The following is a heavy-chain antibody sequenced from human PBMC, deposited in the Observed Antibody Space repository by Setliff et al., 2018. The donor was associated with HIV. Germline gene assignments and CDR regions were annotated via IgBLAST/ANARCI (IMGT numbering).Heavy chain of an antibody. J-gene: IGHJ4*02. Sequence: SETLSLTCTVSGYPISSGYYWGWIRQPPGKGLEWIGSIYHSGSTYYNPSLKSRVTISVGSSYNHFSLKLSSVTAADTGVYYCASRRGIEFYFDIWGQGTPVTVSS. V-gene: IGHV4-38-2*02. CDR3: ASRRGIEFYFDI. CDR2: IYHSGST. CDR1: GYPISSGYY. D-gene: IGHD3-10*01.